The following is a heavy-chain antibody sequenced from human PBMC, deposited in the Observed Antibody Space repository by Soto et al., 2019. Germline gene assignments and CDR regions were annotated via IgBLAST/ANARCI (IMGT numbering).Heavy chain of an antibody. CDR3: AMTCVLRYFDFPNGMDV. J-gene: IGHJ6*02. D-gene: IGHD3-9*01. CDR2: IYYSGST. V-gene: IGHV4-39*02. Sequence: QLQLQESGPGLVKPSETLSLTCTVSGGSISSSSYYWGWIRQPPGKGLEWIGSIYYSGSTYYNPSLKSRVTMTVATSKSHFSLKLSSVTAADTAVYYCAMTCVLRYFDFPNGMDVWGQGTTVTVSS. CDR1: GGSISSSSYY.